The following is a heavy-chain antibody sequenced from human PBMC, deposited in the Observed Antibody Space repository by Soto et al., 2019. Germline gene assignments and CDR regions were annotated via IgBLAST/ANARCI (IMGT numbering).Heavy chain of an antibody. CDR3: AGDGDLLGGDYYYGMDV. CDR2: INHSGSA. D-gene: IGHD3-10*01. J-gene: IGHJ6*02. Sequence: SETLSLTCDVYGGSFSGYIWTWIRQTPGKGLQWIGQINHSGSANYNPSLKSRVTISVHTSKSQFSLELSSVTAADTAAYYCAGDGDLLGGDYYYGMDVWGQGTTVT. V-gene: IGHV4-34*01. CDR1: GGSFSGYI.